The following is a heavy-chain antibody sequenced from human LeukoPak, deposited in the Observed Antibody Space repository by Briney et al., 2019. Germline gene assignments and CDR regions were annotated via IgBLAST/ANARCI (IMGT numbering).Heavy chain of an antibody. CDR2: IRYDGGIK. V-gene: IGHV3-30*02. CDR1: GFTFSNYG. CDR3: ARGTHYYNSSGYWDDGGDAFDI. Sequence: PGGSLRLSCAASGFTFSNYGMHWVRQPPGKGLEWVAFIRYDGGIKHYADSVKGRFTISRDNAKNSLYLQMNSLRAEDTAVYYCARGTHYYNSSGYWDDGGDAFDIWGQGTMVTVSS. J-gene: IGHJ3*02. D-gene: IGHD3-22*01.